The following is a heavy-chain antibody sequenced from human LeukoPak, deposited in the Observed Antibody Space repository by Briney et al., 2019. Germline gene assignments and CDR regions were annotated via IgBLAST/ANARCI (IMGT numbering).Heavy chain of an antibody. J-gene: IGHJ4*02. CDR3: ARERELATYFDY. CDR2: ISYDGSNK. D-gene: IGHD3-10*01. CDR1: GFTFSSYA. V-gene: IGHV3-30-3*01. Sequence: GGSLRLSCAASGFTFSSYAMHWVRQAPGKGLEWVAVISYDGSNKYYADSVKGRFTISRDNSKNTLYLQMNSLRAEDTAVYYCARERELATYFDYWGQGTLVTVSS.